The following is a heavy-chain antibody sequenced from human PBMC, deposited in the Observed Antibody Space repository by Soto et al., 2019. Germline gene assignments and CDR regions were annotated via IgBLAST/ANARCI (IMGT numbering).Heavy chain of an antibody. CDR3: ARGPIWFGEPNRYHYGMDV. CDR1: GGSISSGDYY. D-gene: IGHD3-10*01. V-gene: IGHV4-30-4*01. CDR2: IYYSGST. Sequence: SETLSLTCTVSGGSISSGDYYWSWIRQPPGKGLEWIGYIYYSGSTYYNPSLKSRVTISVDTSKNQFSLKLSSVTAADTAVYYCARGPIWFGEPNRYHYGMDVWGQGTTVTVSS. J-gene: IGHJ6*02.